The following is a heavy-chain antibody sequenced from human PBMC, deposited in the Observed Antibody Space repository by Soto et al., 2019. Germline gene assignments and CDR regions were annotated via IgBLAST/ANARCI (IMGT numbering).Heavy chain of an antibody. CDR1: GFTFSSYA. CDR3: AKVLRSKKLQVLPQGPSDY. D-gene: IGHD3-10*01. Sequence: PGGSLRLSCAASGFTFSSYAMSWVRQAPGKGLEWVSAISGSGGSTYYADSVKGRFTISRDNSKNTLYLQMNSLRAEDTAVYYCAKVLRSKKLQVLPQGPSDYWGQGTLVTVSS. V-gene: IGHV3-23*01. J-gene: IGHJ4*02. CDR2: ISGSGGST.